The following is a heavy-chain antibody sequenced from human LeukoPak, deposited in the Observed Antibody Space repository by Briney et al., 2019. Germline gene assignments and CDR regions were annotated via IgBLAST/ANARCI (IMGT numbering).Heavy chain of an antibody. J-gene: IGHJ3*02. Sequence: PGGSLRLSCSASGFTFSTYAMHWVRQAPGKGLEYVSAISSIGGGTYYADSVKGRFTISRDNSKNTLFLQMSSLRAEDTAVYYCVKEQTFFGVVMDIWGQGKMVAVSS. D-gene: IGHD3-3*01. CDR3: VKEQTFFGVVMDI. V-gene: IGHV3-64D*09. CDR2: ISSIGGGT. CDR1: GFTFSTYA.